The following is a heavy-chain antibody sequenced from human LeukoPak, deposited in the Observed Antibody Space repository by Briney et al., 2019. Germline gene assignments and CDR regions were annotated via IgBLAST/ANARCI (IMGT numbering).Heavy chain of an antibody. CDR1: GFTVSSNY. D-gene: IGHD5-18*01. J-gene: IGHJ2*01. V-gene: IGHV3-53*01. Sequence: GGSLRLSCAASGFTVSSNYMSWVRQAPGKGLEWVSVIYSGGSTYYADSVKGRFTISRDNSKNTLYLQMNSLRAEDTAVYCCARDRRRVSSYFGYFDLWGRGTLVTVSS. CDR3: ARDRRRVSSYFGYFDL. CDR2: IYSGGST.